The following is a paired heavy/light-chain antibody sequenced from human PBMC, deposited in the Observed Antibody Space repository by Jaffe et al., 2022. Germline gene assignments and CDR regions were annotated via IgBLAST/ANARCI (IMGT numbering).Heavy chain of an antibody. D-gene: IGHD3-3*01. V-gene: IGHV3-7*01. CDR2: IKEDGSEK. CDR1: GFNFSGSW. CDR3: AYFWTGSL. J-gene: IGHJ4*02. Sequence: EVHLVESGGDLVQPGGSLRLSCAASGFNFSGSWMSWVRQAPGKGLEWVAKIKEDGSEKYYVASVKGRFSISRDNAKNSLYLQMNSLRAEDTAVYYCAYFWTGSLWGQGTLVTVSS.
Light chain of an antibody. CDR3: MQATQSPYT. Sequence: DIVMTQTPLPSPVTLGQPASISCRSSQSLLHSDGNTYFNWLHQRPGQPPRLLTYNISNRFSGVPDRFSGSGAGTDFTLKINRVEAEDVGVYYCMQATQSPYTFGQGTKLEIK. V-gene: IGKV2-24*01. CDR2: NIS. J-gene: IGKJ2*01. CDR1: QSLLHSDGNTY.